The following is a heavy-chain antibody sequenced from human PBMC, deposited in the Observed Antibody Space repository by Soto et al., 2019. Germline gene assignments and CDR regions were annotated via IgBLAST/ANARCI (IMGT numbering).Heavy chain of an antibody. CDR3: ARGVQGFGYDPISVWFVP. CDR1: GGSISSGGYY. V-gene: IGHV4-31*03. D-gene: IGHD5-12*01. CDR2: IYYSGST. Sequence: SETLSLTCTVSGGSISSGGYYWSWIRQHPGKGLEWIGYIYYSGSTYYNPSLKSRVTISVDTSKNQFSLKLSSVTAADTAVYYCARGVQGFGYDPISVWFVPWGQGTLVTVSS. J-gene: IGHJ5*02.